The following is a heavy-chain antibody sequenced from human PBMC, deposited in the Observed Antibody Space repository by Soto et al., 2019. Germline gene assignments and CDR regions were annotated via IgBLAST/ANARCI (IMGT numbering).Heavy chain of an antibody. Sequence: QVQLVESGGGVVQPGRSLRLSCAASGFTFSSYPMHWVRQAPGKGLEWVALISYDGSNTYYADSVKGRFTISRDNSKNTLYLQMNSLRAEDTAVYYCASTYDSSGYFSFIDYWRQGTLVTVSS. CDR3: ASTYDSSGYFSFIDY. V-gene: IGHV3-30-3*01. J-gene: IGHJ4*02. CDR1: GFTFSSYP. CDR2: ISYDGSNT. D-gene: IGHD3-22*01.